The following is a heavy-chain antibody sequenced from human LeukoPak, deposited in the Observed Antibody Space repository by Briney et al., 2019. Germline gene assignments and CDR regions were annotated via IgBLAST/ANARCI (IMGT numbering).Heavy chain of an antibody. Sequence: GQSLRLSCVASGLSISGQWMNWVRQAPGQGLEWVANIKHDGSEEYHVDSVKGRFTISRDDGRNSVSLQMNSVRAEDTAVYYCGYINNFYHWGQGTLVVVSS. CDR2: IKHDGSEE. J-gene: IGHJ4*02. CDR3: GYINNFYH. V-gene: IGHV3-7*01. D-gene: IGHD1-20*01. CDR1: GLSISGQW.